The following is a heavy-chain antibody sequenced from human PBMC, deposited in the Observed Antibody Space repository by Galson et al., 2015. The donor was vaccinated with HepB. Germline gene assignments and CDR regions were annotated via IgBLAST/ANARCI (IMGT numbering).Heavy chain of an antibody. Sequence: QSGAEVKKPGESLTISCNASGYNFTTYWIGWVRQMPGKGLEWMGIIKPGDSDTRHSPTLQGQVIISADKSTSTAYLQWRSLKASDTAMYYCTRGGRYFDSSGHICYYYGMDVWGQGTTVTVSS. J-gene: IGHJ6*02. D-gene: IGHD3-22*01. CDR1: GYNFTTYW. V-gene: IGHV5-51*03. CDR3: TRGGRYFDSSGHICYYYGMDV. CDR2: IKPGDSDT.